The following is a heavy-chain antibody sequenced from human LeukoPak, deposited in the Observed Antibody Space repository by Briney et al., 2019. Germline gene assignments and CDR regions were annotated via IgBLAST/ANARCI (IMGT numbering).Heavy chain of an antibody. V-gene: IGHV1-69-2*01. D-gene: IGHD6-13*01. CDR2: VDPEDGEP. CDR1: GYTFTDYF. J-gene: IGHJ4*02. Sequence: ASVKISCKASGYTFTDYFIHWVQQAPGKGREWMGHVDPEDGEPVYADKFRGRVTFRADTSTDTVFLDLSSLTSDDTAVYYCAKVSSTLASAGALSFDFWGQGTLVTVSS. CDR3: AKVSSTLASAGALSFDF.